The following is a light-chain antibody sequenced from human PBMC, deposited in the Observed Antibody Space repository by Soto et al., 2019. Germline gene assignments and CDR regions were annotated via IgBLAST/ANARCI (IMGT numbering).Light chain of an antibody. CDR1: SSDVGGYTY. Sequence: QSVLTQPPSASGSPGQSVTISCTGTSSDVGGYTYVSWYQQHPGKAPKLMIYEVSKRPSGVPDRFSGSKSGNTASLTVSGLQAEDEADYYCSSYAGSNNPVVFGGGTKHTFL. CDR2: EVS. J-gene: IGLJ2*01. CDR3: SSYAGSNNPVV. V-gene: IGLV2-8*01.